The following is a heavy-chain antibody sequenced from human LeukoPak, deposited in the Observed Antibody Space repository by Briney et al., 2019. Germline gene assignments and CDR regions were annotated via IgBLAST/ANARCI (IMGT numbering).Heavy chain of an antibody. Sequence: PGGSLRLSCAASGFTFSSYEMNWVRQAPGKGLEWVSSISSSSSYIYYADSVKGRFTISRDNATNSLYLQMNSLRAEDTAVYYCAREFYYDSSGYPYLMDYTGFDYWGQGTLVTVSS. D-gene: IGHD3-22*01. J-gene: IGHJ4*02. CDR3: AREFYYDSSGYPYLMDYTGFDY. CDR2: ISSSSSYI. V-gene: IGHV3-21*01. CDR1: GFTFSSYE.